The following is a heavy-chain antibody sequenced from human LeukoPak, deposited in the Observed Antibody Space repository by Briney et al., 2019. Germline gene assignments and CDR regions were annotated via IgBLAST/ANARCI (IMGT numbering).Heavy chain of an antibody. CDR1: GFTFSSYA. D-gene: IGHD6-19*01. J-gene: IGHJ5*02. CDR2: ISYDGSNK. Sequence: GRSLGLSCAASGFTFSSYAMHWVRQAPGKGLEWVAVISYDGSNKYYADSVKGRFTISRDNSKNTLYLQMNSLRAEDTAVYYCARARLGIAVAGGHNWFDPWGQGTLVTVSS. CDR3: ARARLGIAVAGGHNWFDP. V-gene: IGHV3-30*04.